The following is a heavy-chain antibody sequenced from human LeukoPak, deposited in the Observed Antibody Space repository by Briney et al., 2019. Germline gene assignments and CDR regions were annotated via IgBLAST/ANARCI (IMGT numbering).Heavy chain of an antibody. CDR1: GYTFTGYY. V-gene: IGHV1-2*04. D-gene: IGHD4-17*01. J-gene: IGHJ4*02. CDR2: INPNSGGT. Sequence: GASVKVSFKASGYTFTGYYMHWVRQAPGQGLEWMGWINPNSGGTNYAQKFQGWVTMTRDTSISTAYMELSRLRSDDTAVYYCAREAFHGDYDYWGQGTLVTVSS. CDR3: AREAFHGDYDY.